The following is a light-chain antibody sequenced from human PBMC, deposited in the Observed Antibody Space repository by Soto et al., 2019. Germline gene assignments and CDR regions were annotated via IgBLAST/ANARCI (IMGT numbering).Light chain of an antibody. CDR1: QSISSW. CDR3: QQDSRYLRA. V-gene: IGKV1-5*01. Sequence: QVTQCPSTLSAAGGDRNTMGFLSSQSISSWLALYQQKPGKAPKLLIYDASSLERGVPPRFSGVGSGTEFSLAISSLQPDDFATYYCQQDSRYLRAFGQGTKVDIK. CDR2: DAS. J-gene: IGKJ1*01.